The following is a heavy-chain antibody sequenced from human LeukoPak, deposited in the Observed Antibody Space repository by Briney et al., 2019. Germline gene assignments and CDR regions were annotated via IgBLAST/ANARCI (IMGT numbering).Heavy chain of an antibody. V-gene: IGHV5-51*01. CDR1: GYSFTSYW. Sequence: GESLKISCKGSGYSFTSYWIGWVRQMPGKGLEWMGIIYLGDSDTRYSPSFQGQVTISADKSISTAYLQWSCLKASDTAMYYCARHRGSVTTNYYYYMDVWGKGTTVSVSS. J-gene: IGHJ6*03. D-gene: IGHD4-17*01. CDR3: ARHRGSVTTNYYYYMDV. CDR2: IYLGDSDT.